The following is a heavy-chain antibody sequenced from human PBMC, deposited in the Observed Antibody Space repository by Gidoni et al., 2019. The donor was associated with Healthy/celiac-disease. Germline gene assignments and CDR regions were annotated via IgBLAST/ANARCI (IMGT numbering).Heavy chain of an antibody. CDR1: GFTVSSNY. CDR2: IYSGGST. J-gene: IGHJ6*02. Sequence: EVQLVESGGGLIQPGGSLRLSCAAYGFTVSSNYMSWVRQAPGKGLEWVSVIYSGGSTYYADSVKGRFTISRDNSKNTLYLQMNSLRAEDTAVYYCAGGAGLGYYYYGMDVWGQGTTVTVSS. D-gene: IGHD1-26*01. V-gene: IGHV3-53*01. CDR3: AGGAGLGYYYYGMDV.